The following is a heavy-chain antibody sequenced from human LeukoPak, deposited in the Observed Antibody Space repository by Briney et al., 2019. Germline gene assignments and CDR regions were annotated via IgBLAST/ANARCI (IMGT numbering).Heavy chain of an antibody. CDR3: ARDPQYSSSWEYYFDY. Sequence: GASVKVSCKVPGYTFTSYYMHWVRQAPGQGLEWMGIIKPSGGSTSYAQKFQGRVTMTRDTSTSTVYMELSSLRSEDTAVYYCARDPQYSSSWEYYFDYWGQGTLVTVSS. CDR2: IKPSGGST. J-gene: IGHJ4*02. V-gene: IGHV1-46*01. CDR1: GYTFTSYY. D-gene: IGHD6-6*01.